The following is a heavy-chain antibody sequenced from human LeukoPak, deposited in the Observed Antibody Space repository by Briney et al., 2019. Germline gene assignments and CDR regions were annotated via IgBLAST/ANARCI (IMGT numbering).Heavy chain of an antibody. Sequence: GGSLRLSCAASGFTFSTYTMSWVRQAPGKGLEWVSGISWNSGMMGYADSVEGRFSISRDNAKNSLYLQMNSLRTEDTAFYYCARCTTTGRALDFWGQGTLVTVSS. J-gene: IGHJ4*02. CDR2: ISWNSGMM. V-gene: IGHV3-9*01. CDR3: ARCTTTGRALDF. D-gene: IGHD1-1*01. CDR1: GFTFSTYT.